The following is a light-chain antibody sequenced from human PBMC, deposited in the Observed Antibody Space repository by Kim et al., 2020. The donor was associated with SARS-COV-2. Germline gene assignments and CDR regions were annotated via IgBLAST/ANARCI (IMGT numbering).Light chain of an antibody. V-gene: IGKV3-11*01. CDR1: HTVTGY. CDR3: KQVNNGPPT. Sequence: EIVLTQSPGTLSLSPGERATLSCRASHTVTGYLAWYQHKPGQAPRLLIYDASKRATGVPARFSGGGSGTDFTLTISSLEPDDSAVYYCKQVNNGPPTFGGGTKV. J-gene: IGKJ4*01. CDR2: DAS.